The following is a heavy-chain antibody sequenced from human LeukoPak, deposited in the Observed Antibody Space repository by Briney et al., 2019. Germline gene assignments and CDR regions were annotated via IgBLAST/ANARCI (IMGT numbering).Heavy chain of an antibody. CDR3: AKDLEMATFYFDY. CDR1: GFTFSSYA. Sequence: PGGSLRLSCAASGFTFSSYAMSWVRQAPGKGLEWVSAISGSGGSAYYADSVKGRFTISRDNSKNTLYLQMNSLRAEDTAVYYCAKDLEMATFYFDYWGQGTLVTVSS. D-gene: IGHD5-24*01. CDR2: ISGSGGSA. J-gene: IGHJ4*02. V-gene: IGHV3-23*01.